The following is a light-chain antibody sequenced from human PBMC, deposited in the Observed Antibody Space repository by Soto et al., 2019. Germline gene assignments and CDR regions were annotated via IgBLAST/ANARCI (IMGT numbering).Light chain of an antibody. CDR2: KTS. CDR3: QQYNAYSA. CDR1: QSISSR. Sequence: DNEVTQSPSTVSGSVGDRVTITFRASQSISSRLAWYLQKPGKAPKLLIYKTSSLESGVPSRFSGSGSGTEFTLTIISLQADDFATYYCQQYNAYSAFGQGTRLEIK. J-gene: IGKJ5*01. V-gene: IGKV1-5*03.